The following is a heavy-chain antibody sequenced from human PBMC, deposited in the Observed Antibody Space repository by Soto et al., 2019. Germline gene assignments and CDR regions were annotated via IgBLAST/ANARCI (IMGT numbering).Heavy chain of an antibody. J-gene: IGHJ3*02. CDR1: GGTFSSYT. Sequence: QVQLVQSGAEVKKPGSSVKVFCKASGGTFSSYTINWVRQAPGQGLEWIGRIIPMFDITNYAQKCQGRVTITADKSTSTAYMVPSSLRSQPPAVYYCATDRRDASNPEVHFDIWRQGTMVTL. D-gene: IGHD2-2*01. V-gene: IGHV1-69*02. CDR3: ATDRRDASNPEVHFDI. CDR2: IIPMFDIT.